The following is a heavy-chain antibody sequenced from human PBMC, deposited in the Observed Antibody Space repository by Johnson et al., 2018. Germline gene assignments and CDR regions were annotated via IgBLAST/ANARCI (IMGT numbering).Heavy chain of an antibody. CDR1: GYTFTSYD. D-gene: IGHD6-13*01. CDR3: ASGLKGKLQAAAAGYYYYMDV. J-gene: IGHJ6*03. CDR2: MNPNSGNT. Sequence: VQLLETGAEVKKPGASVKVSCKASGYTFTSYDINWVRQATGQGLEWMGWMNPNSGNTGYAQKFQGRVTMTRNTSISTAYMELSRLSSEEPAAYYCASGLKGKLQAAAAGYYYYMDVWGKGTTVTVSS. V-gene: IGHV1-8*01.